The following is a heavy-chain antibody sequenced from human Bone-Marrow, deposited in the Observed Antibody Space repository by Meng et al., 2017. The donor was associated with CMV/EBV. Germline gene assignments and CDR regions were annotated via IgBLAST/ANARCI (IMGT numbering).Heavy chain of an antibody. J-gene: IGHJ4*02. CDR3: TTGVTYCGGDCSFPFDY. CDR1: TFSNPW. D-gene: IGHD2-21*01. CDR2: IKSKTDGGTT. V-gene: IGHV3-15*01. Sequence: TFSNPWMSWVRQAPGKGLEWVGRIKSKTDGGTTDYAAPVKGRFTISRDDSKNTLYLQMNSLKTEDTAVYYCTTGVTYCGGDCSFPFDYWGQGTLVTVSS.